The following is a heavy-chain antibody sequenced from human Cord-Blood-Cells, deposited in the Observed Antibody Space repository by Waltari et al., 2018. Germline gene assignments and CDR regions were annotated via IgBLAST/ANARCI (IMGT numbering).Heavy chain of an antibody. CDR3: ARAWTVVTAFDI. J-gene: IGHJ3*02. CDR2: INHSGST. D-gene: IGHD2-15*01. CDR1: GGSFSGYY. Sequence: QVQLQQWGAGLLKPSETLSLTCAVYGGSFSGYYWSWIRQPPGKGLEWIGEINHSGSTNYNPSLKRRVTISVDTSKNQFSLKLSSVTAADTAVYYCARAWTVVTAFDIWGQGTMVTVSS. V-gene: IGHV4-34*01.